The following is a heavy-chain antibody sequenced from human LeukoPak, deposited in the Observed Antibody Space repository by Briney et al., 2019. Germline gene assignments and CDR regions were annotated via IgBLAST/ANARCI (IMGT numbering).Heavy chain of an antibody. CDR2: SNHSGST. D-gene: IGHD3-10*01. CDR3: ARLPTMVRGVIITKAFDI. J-gene: IGHJ3*02. CDR1: GGSFSGYY. V-gene: IGHV4-34*01. Sequence: SETLSLTCAVYGGSFSGYYWSWSRHPPAKGLEVIGESNHSGSTNYNPSLKSRGTISIDTSKNQFSLKLSYVTAADTAVYYCARLPTMVRGVIITKAFDIWGQGTMVTVSS.